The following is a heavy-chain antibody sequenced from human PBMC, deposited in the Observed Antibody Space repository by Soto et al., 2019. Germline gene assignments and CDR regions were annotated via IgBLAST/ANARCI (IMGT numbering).Heavy chain of an antibody. V-gene: IGHV4-34*01. CDR1: GESLSDYY. CDR3: ARGRGGGNSVYFDH. Sequence: SETLSLTCAVYGESLSDYYWSWIRQPPGKGLEWIGEINHSGSPNYNPSLKSRVIISVDTSKNRFSLKVSSVTAADTAVYYCARGRGGGNSVYFDHWGQETLVTVSS. CDR2: INHSGSP. D-gene: IGHD2-21*02. J-gene: IGHJ4*02.